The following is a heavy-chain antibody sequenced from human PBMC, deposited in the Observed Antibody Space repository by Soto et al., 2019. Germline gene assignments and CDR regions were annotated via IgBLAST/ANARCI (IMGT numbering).Heavy chain of an antibody. Sequence: SVMGSCTASGYTFNNYGITWVRQAPGQGREWLGWISAYNGNTNYAQNLHVRMTLTTDTSTATAYMELRSLRSDDTAVYYCAREGQYDSGGYHELQNGRQGTLVTVSS. D-gene: IGHD3-22*01. CDR3: AREGQYDSGGYHELQN. CDR2: ISAYNGNT. J-gene: IGHJ1*01. V-gene: IGHV1-18*01. CDR1: GYTFNNYG.